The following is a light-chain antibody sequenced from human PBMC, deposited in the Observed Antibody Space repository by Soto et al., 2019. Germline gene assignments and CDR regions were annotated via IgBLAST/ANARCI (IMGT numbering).Light chain of an antibody. CDR2: SDT. J-gene: IGLJ2*01. V-gene: IGLV3-21*01. Sequence: SYELTQPPSVSVALGETARISCGGNNIGSKGVHWYQQKPGQAPVLVIYSDTDLPPVIPERFSGSNSANMATLTISRVEAGDEADYYCQVWDSGSAHVLFGGGTNLTVL. CDR1: NIGSKG. CDR3: QVWDSGSAHVL.